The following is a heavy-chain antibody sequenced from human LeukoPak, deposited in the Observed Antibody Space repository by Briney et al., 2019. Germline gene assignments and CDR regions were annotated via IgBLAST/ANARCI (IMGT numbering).Heavy chain of an antibody. CDR3: ARVYVLLWFGELFSYYFDY. J-gene: IGHJ4*02. CDR1: GYTFTSYD. V-gene: IGHV1-8*01. Sequence: ASVKVSCKASGYTFTSYDINWVRQATGQGLEWIGWMNPNSGNTGYAQKFQGRVTMTRNSSISTAYMELSSLRSEDTAVYYCARVYVLLWFGELFSYYFDYWGQGTLVTVSS. D-gene: IGHD3-10*01. CDR2: MNPNSGNT.